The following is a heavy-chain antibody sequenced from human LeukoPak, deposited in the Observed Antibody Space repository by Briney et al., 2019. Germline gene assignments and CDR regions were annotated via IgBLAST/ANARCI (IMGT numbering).Heavy chain of an antibody. CDR2: IYYSGST. CDR3: ARDRAVVPAAPYGMDV. Sequence: SETLSLTCTVSGGSISSGDYSWSWIRQPPGKGLEWIGYIYYSGSTYYNPSLKSRVTISVDTSKNQFSLKLSSVTAADTAVYYCARDRAVVPAAPYGMDVWGQGTTVTVSS. D-gene: IGHD2-2*01. V-gene: IGHV4-30-4*01. J-gene: IGHJ6*02. CDR1: GGSISSGDYS.